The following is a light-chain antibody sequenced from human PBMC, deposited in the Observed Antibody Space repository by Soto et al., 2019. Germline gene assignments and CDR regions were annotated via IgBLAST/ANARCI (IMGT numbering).Light chain of an antibody. CDR3: QQYNNWPRT. V-gene: IGKV3-15*01. CDR2: DAS. J-gene: IGKJ1*01. CDR1: QSVSSN. Sequence: EIVVTQSPATLSVSPGDRATLSCRASQSVSSNLAWYQHKPGQAPRLLIFDASTRATGIPARFSGSGSGTEFTLTISSLQSEDFAVYYCQQYNNWPRTFGQGTKVDIK.